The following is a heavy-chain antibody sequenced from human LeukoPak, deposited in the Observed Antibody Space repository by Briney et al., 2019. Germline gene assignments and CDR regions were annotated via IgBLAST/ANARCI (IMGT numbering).Heavy chain of an antibody. Sequence: KASETLSLTCTVSGNSISSGYYWGWIRQPPGKGLEWIGNIYHSGSTYYNPSLKSRVTISVDTSKNQFSLKLSSVTAADTAVYYCAVPFGDYDILTGYYMDYFDYWGQGTLVTVSS. CDR2: IYHSGST. V-gene: IGHV4-38-2*02. CDR1: GNSISSGYY. D-gene: IGHD3-9*01. CDR3: AVPFGDYDILTGYYMDYFDY. J-gene: IGHJ4*02.